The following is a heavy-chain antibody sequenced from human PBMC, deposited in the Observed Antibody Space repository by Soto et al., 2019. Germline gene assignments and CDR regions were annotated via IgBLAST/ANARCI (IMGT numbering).Heavy chain of an antibody. D-gene: IGHD1-26*01. Sequence: GGSLRLSCASSGFTFSSYAMSLVRQAPGKGLEWVSGISPSGGSTYYADSVKGRFTISRDNSKNTLYLQMNSLRAEDTAVYYCAKKVGGSYFFDCWGQGTLVTVSS. CDR3: AKKVGGSYFFDC. J-gene: IGHJ4*02. V-gene: IGHV3-23*01. CDR1: GFTFSSYA. CDR2: ISPSGGST.